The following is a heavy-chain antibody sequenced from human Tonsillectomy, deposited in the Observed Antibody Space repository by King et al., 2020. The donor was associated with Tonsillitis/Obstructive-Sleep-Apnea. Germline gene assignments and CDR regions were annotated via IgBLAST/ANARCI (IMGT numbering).Heavy chain of an antibody. J-gene: IGHJ4*02. Sequence: VQLQESGPGLVKPSGTLSLTCAVSGGSISSNNWWSWVRQTPGKGLEWIWEIYHSGSTNYNPSLKNRLTIPVDKSKNQFSRNLNSVTAADTAVYYCARDRSRGSSSHIDYWGQGTLVTVSA. CDR2: IYHSGST. CDR3: ARDRSRGSSSHIDY. D-gene: IGHD6-6*01. CDR1: GGSISSNNW. V-gene: IGHV4-4*02.